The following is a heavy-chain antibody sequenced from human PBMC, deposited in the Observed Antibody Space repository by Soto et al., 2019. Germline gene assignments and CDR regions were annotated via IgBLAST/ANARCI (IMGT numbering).Heavy chain of an antibody. V-gene: IGHV1-69*02. J-gene: IGHJ4*02. CDR3: ASEIGTMVRGVSNRFDY. D-gene: IGHD3-10*01. CDR1: GGSYSSYT. Sequence: QAQLVQFGAEVKKPGSSVKDACKASGGSYSSYTISWVRQAPVQGLEWMGRIVPILAITNYAQKFQGRVTITADKSTSTAYMELSSLRSEDTAVYYCASEIGTMVRGVSNRFDYWGQGTLVTVSS. CDR2: IVPILAIT.